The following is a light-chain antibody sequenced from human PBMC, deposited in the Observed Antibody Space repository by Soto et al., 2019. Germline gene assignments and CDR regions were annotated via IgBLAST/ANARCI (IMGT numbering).Light chain of an antibody. V-gene: IGKV1-39*01. CDR3: QQSYGTSRT. CDR1: QSISSH. Sequence: DIQMAQSPSSLSASIGDRVTITCRTSQSISSHLNWYQHKPGRAPKLLIFGASTLQFGVPSRFSGSGSGTDFTLTNSGLHPEDFATYYCQQSYGTSRTFGQGTRLEVK. CDR2: GAS. J-gene: IGKJ2*01.